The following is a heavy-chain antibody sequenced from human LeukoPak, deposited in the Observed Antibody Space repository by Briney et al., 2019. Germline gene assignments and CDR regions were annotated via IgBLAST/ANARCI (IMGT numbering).Heavy chain of an antibody. CDR3: ASAQHCYYDSSGYIPYYFDY. V-gene: IGHV1-69*04. J-gene: IGHJ4*02. D-gene: IGHD3-22*01. CDR1: GGTFSSYA. CDR2: IIPILGIA. Sequence: ASVKVSCKASGGTFSSYAIIWVRQAPGQGLEWMGRIIPILGIANYAQKFQGRVTITADKSTSTAYMELSSLRSEDTAVYYCASAQHCYYDSSGYIPYYFDYWGQGTLVSVSS.